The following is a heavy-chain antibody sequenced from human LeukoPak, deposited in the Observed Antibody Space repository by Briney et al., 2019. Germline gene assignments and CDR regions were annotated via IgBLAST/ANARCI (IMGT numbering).Heavy chain of an antibody. CDR2: IYTSGST. Sequence: SETLSLTCTVSGGSISSGSYYWSWIRRPAGKGLEWIGRIYTSGSTNYNPSLKSRVTISVDTSKNQFSLKLSSVTAADTAVYYCARGLLILRFLAPDAFDIWGQGTMVTVSS. CDR1: GGSISSGSYY. J-gene: IGHJ3*02. CDR3: ARGLLILRFLAPDAFDI. V-gene: IGHV4-61*02. D-gene: IGHD3-3*01.